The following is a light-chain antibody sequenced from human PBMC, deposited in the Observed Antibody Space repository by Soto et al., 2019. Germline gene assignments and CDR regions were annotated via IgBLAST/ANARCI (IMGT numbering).Light chain of an antibody. V-gene: IGKV3-15*01. Sequence: EIVMTQSPATLSVSPGDRATLSCRARQSVGTNLAWYQQKPGQAPRLLIYGASTRATGIPARFSASGSGTEFTLTISSLQSEDFAVYYCQQYGSSWTFGQGTKVEIK. CDR3: QQYGSSWT. J-gene: IGKJ1*01. CDR2: GAS. CDR1: QSVGTN.